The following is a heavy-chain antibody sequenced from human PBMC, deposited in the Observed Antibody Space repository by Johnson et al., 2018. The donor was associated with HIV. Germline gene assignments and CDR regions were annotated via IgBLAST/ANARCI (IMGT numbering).Heavy chain of an antibody. J-gene: IGHJ3*02. CDR1: GFTFSDYY. Sequence: QVQLVESGGGLVKPGGSLRLSCAASGFTFSDYYMSWIRQAPGKGLEWVSYISSSGSTIYYADSVKGRFTISRDNAKNSRYLQRNSHRAEDTALYYCAKVPNCSGPNDAFAIWGQGTMVTVSS. CDR2: ISSSGSTI. D-gene: IGHD3-10*02. CDR3: AKVPNCSGPNDAFAI. V-gene: IGHV3-11*04.